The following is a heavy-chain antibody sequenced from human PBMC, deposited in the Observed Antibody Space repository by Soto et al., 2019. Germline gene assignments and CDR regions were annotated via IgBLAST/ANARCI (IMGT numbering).Heavy chain of an antibody. Sequence: GGSLRLSSAASGFTFSSYAMSWVRQAPGKGLEWVSAISGSGGSTYYADSVKGRFTISRDNSKNTLYLQMNSLRAEDTAVYYCAKELRYFDWFPGDYYYGMDVWGQGTTVTVSS. CDR2: ISGSGGST. V-gene: IGHV3-23*01. CDR3: AKELRYFDWFPGDYYYGMDV. D-gene: IGHD3-9*01. CDR1: GFTFSSYA. J-gene: IGHJ6*02.